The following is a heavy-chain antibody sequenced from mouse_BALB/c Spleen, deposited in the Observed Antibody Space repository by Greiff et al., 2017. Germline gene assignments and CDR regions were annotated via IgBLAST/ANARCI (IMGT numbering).Heavy chain of an antibody. Sequence: VQLQQSGAELVKPGATVKLSCTASGFNIKDTYMHWVKQRPEQGLEWIGRIDPANGNTKYDPKFQGKATITADTSSNTAYLQLSSLTSEDTAVYYCARSWLGRGAWFAYWGQGTLVTVSA. V-gene: IGHV14-3*02. CDR1: GFNIKDTY. D-gene: IGHD4-1*01. CDR2: IDPANGNT. CDR3: ARSWLGRGAWFAY. J-gene: IGHJ3*01.